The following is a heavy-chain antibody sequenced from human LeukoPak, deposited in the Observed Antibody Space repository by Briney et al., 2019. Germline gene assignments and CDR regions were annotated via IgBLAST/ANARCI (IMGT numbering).Heavy chain of an antibody. CDR1: GDSINNNYW. CDR2: IYRSGST. V-gene: IGHV4-4*02. CDR3: GRHVYGDLFAAFDS. J-gene: IGHJ3*02. D-gene: IGHD4/OR15-4a*01. Sequence: SETLSLTCAVSGDSINNNYWWRWVRQFPGKGLEWIGEIYRSGSTSYNPSLKSRVTVSMDKSKNQFSLNLTSVTAADTAVYYCGRHVYGDLFAAFDSWGQGTMVLVSS.